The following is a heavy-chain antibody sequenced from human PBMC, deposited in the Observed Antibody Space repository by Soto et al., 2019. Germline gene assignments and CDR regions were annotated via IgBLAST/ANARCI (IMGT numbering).Heavy chain of an antibody. CDR1: GGSISSGGYY. J-gene: IGHJ3*02. CDR2: IYYSGST. Sequence: SETLSLTCTVSGGSISSGGYYWSWIRQHPGKGLEWIGYIYYSGSTYYNPSLKSRVTISVDTSKNQFSLKLSSVTAADTAVYYCTREDTATRDAFDNWGQGTMVT. D-gene: IGHD2-2*02. V-gene: IGHV4-31*03. CDR3: TREDTATRDAFDN.